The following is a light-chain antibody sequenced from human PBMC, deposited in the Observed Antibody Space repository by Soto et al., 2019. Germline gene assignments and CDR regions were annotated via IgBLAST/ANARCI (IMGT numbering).Light chain of an antibody. CDR1: QSVSSNY. V-gene: IGKV3-20*01. Sequence: ESVLTQSPGTLSLSPGPRATLSCRASQSVSSNYLAWYQQKPGQAPRLLIYGASTRATGIPDRFSGSGSGTDFTLTISRLEPEDSAVYYCQQYGSSPTWTFGQGTKVDIK. J-gene: IGKJ1*01. CDR3: QQYGSSPTWT. CDR2: GAS.